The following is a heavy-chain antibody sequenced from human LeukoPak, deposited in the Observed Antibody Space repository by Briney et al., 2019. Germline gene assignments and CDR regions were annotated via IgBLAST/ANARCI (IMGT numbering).Heavy chain of an antibody. Sequence: ASVKVSCKASGYTFTSYGISWVRQAPGQGLEWMGWISAYIGNTNYAQKLQGRVTMTTDTSTSTAYMELRSLRSDDTAVYYCARDRGYGSGSYYAFYYYYGMDVWGQGTTVTVSS. CDR3: ARDRGYGSGSYYAFYYYYGMDV. V-gene: IGHV1-18*01. CDR2: ISAYIGNT. D-gene: IGHD3-10*01. J-gene: IGHJ6*02. CDR1: GYTFTSYG.